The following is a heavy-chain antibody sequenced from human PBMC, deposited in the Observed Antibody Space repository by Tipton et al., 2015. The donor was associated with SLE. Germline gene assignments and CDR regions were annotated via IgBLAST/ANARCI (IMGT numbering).Heavy chain of an antibody. CDR1: GGSFSGYY. CDR3: AREESGSYY. CDR2: INHSGST. V-gene: IGHV4-34*01. J-gene: IGHJ4*02. D-gene: IGHD1-26*01. Sequence: TLFLTCAVYGGSFSGYYWSWIRQPPGKGLEWIGEINHSGSTNYNPSLKSRVTISVDTSKNQFSLKLSSVTAADTAVYYCAREESGSYYWGQGTLVTVSS.